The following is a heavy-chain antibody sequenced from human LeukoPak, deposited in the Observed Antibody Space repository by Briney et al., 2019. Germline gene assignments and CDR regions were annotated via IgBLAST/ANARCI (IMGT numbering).Heavy chain of an antibody. D-gene: IGHD3-3*01. V-gene: IGHV3-23*01. CDR2: ISGSGGST. CDR3: AKVCITIFGVVDPIDY. J-gene: IGHJ4*02. CDR1: GFTFSSYA. Sequence: GGSLRLSCAASGFTFSSYAMSWVRQAPGKGPEWVSAISGSGGSTYYADSVKGRFTISRDNSKNTLYLQMNSLRAEDTAVYYCAKVCITIFGVVDPIDYWGQGTLVTVSS.